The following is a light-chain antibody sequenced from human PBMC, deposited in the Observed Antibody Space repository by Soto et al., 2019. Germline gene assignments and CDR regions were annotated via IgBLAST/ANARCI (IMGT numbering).Light chain of an antibody. Sequence: DVVMTQSPLSLPVTLGQPASISCRSSQSLVYSDGNTYLNWFQQRPGQSPRRLIYKVSNRDSGVPDRFSGSGSGTDFTLKISRVEAEDVGVYYCMQSTHFSWTFGQGTNVEIK. CDR2: KVS. CDR3: MQSTHFSWT. V-gene: IGKV2-30*01. J-gene: IGKJ1*01. CDR1: QSLVYSDGNTY.